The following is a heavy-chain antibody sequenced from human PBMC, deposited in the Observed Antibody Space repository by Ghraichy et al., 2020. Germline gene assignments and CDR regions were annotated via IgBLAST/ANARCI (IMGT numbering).Heavy chain of an antibody. CDR3: ARDTMIVVGPDAFVI. Sequence: GGSLRLSCAASGFTFSSYSMNWVRQAPGKGLEWVSSISSSSSYIYYAESVKGRFTISRDNAKNSLYLQMNSLRAEETAVYYCARDTMIVVGPDAFVIWGQGTMVTVSS. V-gene: IGHV3-21*01. J-gene: IGHJ3*02. D-gene: IGHD3-22*01. CDR1: GFTFSSYS. CDR2: ISSSSSYI.